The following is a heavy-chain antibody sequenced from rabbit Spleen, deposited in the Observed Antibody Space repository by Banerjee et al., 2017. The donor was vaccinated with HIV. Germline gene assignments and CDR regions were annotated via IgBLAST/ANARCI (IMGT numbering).Heavy chain of an antibody. CDR1: GFSFSNRYY. Sequence: QSLEESGGDLVKPGASLTLTCTASGFSFSNRYYMCWVRQAPGKGLEWVACIASGSSGDTYYASWAKGRFTISKTSSTTVTLQMTSLTAADTATYFCARETSSGWGIVSFYFTLWGPGTLVTVS. D-gene: IGHD4-1*01. CDR3: ARETSSGWGIVSFYFTL. J-gene: IGHJ4*01. V-gene: IGHV1S40*01. CDR2: IASGSSGDT.